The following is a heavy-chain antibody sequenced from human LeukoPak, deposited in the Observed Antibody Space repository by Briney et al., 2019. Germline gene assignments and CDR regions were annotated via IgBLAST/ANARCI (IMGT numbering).Heavy chain of an antibody. Sequence: ASVKVSCKASGYTFTSYAMHWVRQAPGQRLEWMGWINAGNGNTKYSQNFQGRVTITRDTSANTAYVELSSLRSEDTAVYYCARDLIYRSSWYYSHGVDVWGQGTTVTVSS. D-gene: IGHD6-13*01. CDR1: GYTFTSYA. CDR2: INAGNGNT. V-gene: IGHV1-3*01. CDR3: ARDLIYRSSWYYSHGVDV. J-gene: IGHJ6*02.